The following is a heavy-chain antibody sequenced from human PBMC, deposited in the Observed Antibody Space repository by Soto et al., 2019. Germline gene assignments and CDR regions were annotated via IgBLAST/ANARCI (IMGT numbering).Heavy chain of an antibody. Sequence: SETLSLTCTVSGASLHIGGYYWAWIRQNPGKGLEWIGYIYYTGVTYYNPSLGSRVNISVDTSKNQFSLELTSVTAADTAVYYCAIVGSSTANWLDPWGQGLLVTVSS. D-gene: IGHD2-2*01. V-gene: IGHV4-31*03. CDR3: AIVGSSTANWLDP. J-gene: IGHJ5*02. CDR1: GASLHIGGYY. CDR2: IYYTGVT.